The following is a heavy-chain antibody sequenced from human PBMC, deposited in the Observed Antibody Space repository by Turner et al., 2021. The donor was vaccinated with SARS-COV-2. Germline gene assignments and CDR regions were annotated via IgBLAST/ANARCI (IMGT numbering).Heavy chain of an antibody. CDR3: TTDIGPITIFGVATRYGMDV. CDR2: IKSKTEGGTT. J-gene: IGHJ6*02. CDR1: GFTFRNAW. D-gene: IGHD3-3*01. Sequence: EVQLVESGGGLVKPGGSLSLCCAASGFTFRNAWMSWVRQAPGKGLEWVGRIKSKTEGGTTDYAAPVKGRFTISRDDSKNTLYLQMNSLKTEDTAVYYCTTDIGPITIFGVATRYGMDVWGQGTTVTVSS. V-gene: IGHV3-15*01.